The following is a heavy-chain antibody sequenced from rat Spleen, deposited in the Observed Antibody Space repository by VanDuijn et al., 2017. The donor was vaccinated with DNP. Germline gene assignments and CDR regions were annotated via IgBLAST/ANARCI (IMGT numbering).Heavy chain of an antibody. CDR2: IIYDGSRT. CDR1: GFTFSNYG. V-gene: IGHV5S10*01. J-gene: IGHJ2*01. Sequence: EVQLVKTGGGLVQPGRSLKLSCVASGFTFSNYGMAWVRQAPKKGLEWVASIIYDGSRTYYRDSVKGRFTISRDNAKSTLYLQMNSLRSEDTATYYCATHNNYFDYWGQGVMVTVSS. D-gene: IGHD1-10*01. CDR3: ATHNNYFDY.